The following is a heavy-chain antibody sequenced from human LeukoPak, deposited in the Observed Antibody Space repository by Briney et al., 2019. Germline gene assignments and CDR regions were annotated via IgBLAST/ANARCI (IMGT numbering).Heavy chain of an antibody. CDR2: MNPNGGNK. J-gene: IGHJ5*02. Sequence: ASVKVSCKASGYTFTSYDINWVRQAAGQGLEWIGEMNPNGGNKVYAQKFKDRVTMTRNSSISTAYMELSSLRSEDTAVSYCARVVRYCSITSCYRWIDPWGQRTPVTVSS. CDR3: ARVVRYCSITSCYRWIDP. V-gene: IGHV1-8*01. D-gene: IGHD2-2*01. CDR1: GYTFTSYD.